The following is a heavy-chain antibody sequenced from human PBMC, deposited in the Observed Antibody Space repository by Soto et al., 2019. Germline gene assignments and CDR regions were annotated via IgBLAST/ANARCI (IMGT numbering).Heavy chain of an antibody. CDR3: ATELGYCSSTSCHTTDY. CDR1: GGSISSSSYY. Sequence: SETLSLTCTVSGGSISSSSYYWGWIRQPPGKGLEWIGSIYYSGSTYYNPSLKSRVTISVDTSKNQFSLKLSSVTAADTAVYYCATELGYCSSTSCHTTDYWGQGTLVTVSS. V-gene: IGHV4-39*02. D-gene: IGHD2-2*01. J-gene: IGHJ4*02. CDR2: IYYSGST.